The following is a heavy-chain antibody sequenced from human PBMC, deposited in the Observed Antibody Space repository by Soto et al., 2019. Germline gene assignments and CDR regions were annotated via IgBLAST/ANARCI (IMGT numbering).Heavy chain of an antibody. CDR2: IYPGDSDT. Sequence: GESLKISCKGFGYSFSSYWIGWVRQMPGKGLEWMGIIYPGDSDTRYSPSFQGQVTISADKSISTAYLQWSSLKASDTAMYYCARRDGSYSSVNWFDPWGQGTLVTVSS. V-gene: IGHV5-51*01. D-gene: IGHD1-26*01. CDR3: ARRDGSYSSVNWFDP. CDR1: GYSFSSYW. J-gene: IGHJ5*02.